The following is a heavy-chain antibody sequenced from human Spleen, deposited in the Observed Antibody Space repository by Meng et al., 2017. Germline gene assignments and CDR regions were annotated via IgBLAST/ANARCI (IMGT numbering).Heavy chain of an antibody. Sequence: ASVKVSCKASGYTFTSFAITWVRQAPGQGLEWMGWIGAYNGNTNYAQRLQSRVTMTTDTSTSTAYMELTSLTSDDTAVYYCARATTPDYWGQGTLVTVSS. V-gene: IGHV1-18*01. CDR1: GYTFTSFA. CDR3: ARATTPDY. D-gene: IGHD1-1*01. J-gene: IGHJ4*02. CDR2: IGAYNGNT.